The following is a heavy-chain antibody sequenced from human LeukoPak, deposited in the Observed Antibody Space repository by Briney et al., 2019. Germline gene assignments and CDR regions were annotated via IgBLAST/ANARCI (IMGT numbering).Heavy chain of an antibody. CDR2: INPNSGGT. V-gene: IGHV1-2*06. D-gene: IGHD2-15*01. CDR3: ARGYCSGGSCYSVENWFDP. CDR1: GYTFTGYY. Sequence: GASVKVSCKAAGYTFTGYYMFWLRQAPGQGLEWMGRINPNSGGTNYAQKFQGRVTMTSDTSISTAYMELSRLRSDDTAVYYCARGYCSGGSCYSVENWFDPWGQGTLVTVSS. J-gene: IGHJ5*02.